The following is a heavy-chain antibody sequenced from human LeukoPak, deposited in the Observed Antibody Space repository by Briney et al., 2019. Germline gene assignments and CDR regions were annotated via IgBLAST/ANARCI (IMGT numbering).Heavy chain of an antibody. D-gene: IGHD1-26*01. CDR2: IISNGGST. V-gene: IGHV3-64*01. Sequence: PGGSLRLSCAASGFTFSSYSMHWVRQAPGKGLESVSAIISNGGSTYYANSVKGRFTISRDNSKNTLYLQMGSLRVEDMAVYYCARVRMGATVSDFYYYYMGVWGKGTTVTVSS. CDR1: GFTFSSYS. CDR3: ARVRMGATVSDFYYYYMGV. J-gene: IGHJ6*03.